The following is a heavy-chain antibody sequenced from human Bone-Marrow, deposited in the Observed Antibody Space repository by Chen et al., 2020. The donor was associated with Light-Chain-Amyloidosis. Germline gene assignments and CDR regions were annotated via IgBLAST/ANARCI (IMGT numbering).Heavy chain of an antibody. V-gene: IGHV5-51*01. D-gene: IGHD5-12*01. CDR3: ARRRDGYNFDY. CDR2: IYPDDSDA. J-gene: IGHJ4*02. Sequence: EVQLEQSGPEVKKPGESLKISCKGSGYTFPNYWIGWLRQMPGKGLEWMGVIYPDDSDARYSPSFEGQVTISADKSITTAYLQWRSLKASDTAMYYCARRRDGYNFDYWGRGTLVTVSS. CDR1: GYTFPNYW.